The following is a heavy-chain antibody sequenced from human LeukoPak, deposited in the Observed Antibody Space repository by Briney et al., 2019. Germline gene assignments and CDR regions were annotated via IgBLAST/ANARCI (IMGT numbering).Heavy chain of an antibody. V-gene: IGHV3-11*04. J-gene: IGHJ4*02. CDR3: ARGGAATVKYYGDSY. D-gene: IGHD4-17*01. CDR1: GFTFSDYY. Sequence: SGGSLRLSCAASGFTFSDYYMSWIRQAPGKGLEWVSYISSSGSTIYYADSVKGRFTISRDNAKHSLYLQMNSLRAEDTAVYYCARGGAATVKYYGDSYGGQGSLVTVSS. CDR2: ISSSGSTI.